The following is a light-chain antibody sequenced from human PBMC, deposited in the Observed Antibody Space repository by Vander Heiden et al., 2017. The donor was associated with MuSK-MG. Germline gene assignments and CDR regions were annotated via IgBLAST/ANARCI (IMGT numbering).Light chain of an antibody. V-gene: IGKV1-39*01. CDR3: QQSYSTLLLT. J-gene: IGKJ3*01. CDR1: QSISSY. CDR2: AAS. Sequence: DIQMTQSPSSLSASVGDRVTITCRASQSISSYLNWYQQKPGKAPKLLIYAASSLQSGVPSRFSGSGSGTDFTLTISSLQPEDFATYYCQQSYSTLLLTCGPGTKVDIK.